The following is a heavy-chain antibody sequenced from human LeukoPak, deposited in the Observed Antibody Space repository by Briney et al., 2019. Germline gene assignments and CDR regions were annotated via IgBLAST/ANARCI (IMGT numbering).Heavy chain of an antibody. CDR3: ARGYYYDSSGYYSL. CDR2: ITSSGYTI. D-gene: IGHD3-22*01. J-gene: IGHJ4*02. CDR1: GFTFSSYE. Sequence: PGGSLRLSCAASGFTFSSYEMNWVRQAPGKGLEWVSYITSSGYTIYYADSVKGRFTISRDNAKNSLFLQMNSLRAEDTAVYFCARGYYYDSSGYYSLWGQGTLVTVSS. V-gene: IGHV3-48*03.